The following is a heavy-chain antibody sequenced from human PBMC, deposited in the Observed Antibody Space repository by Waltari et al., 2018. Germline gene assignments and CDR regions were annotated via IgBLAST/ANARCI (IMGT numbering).Heavy chain of an antibody. J-gene: IGHJ4*02. CDR3: ARHTSWSFDY. CDR2: INEDERTK. V-gene: IGHV3-7*01. D-gene: IGHD2-2*01. Sequence: EVQLVESGGGLVQPGESLRLSCAASGFTFSTYWMTWVRQVPGKGLEWGANINEDERTKHYVDSVKGRFTISRDNTKNSLYLQMNNLRAEDTAVYYCARHTSWSFDYWGQGSLVTVSS. CDR1: GFTFSTYW.